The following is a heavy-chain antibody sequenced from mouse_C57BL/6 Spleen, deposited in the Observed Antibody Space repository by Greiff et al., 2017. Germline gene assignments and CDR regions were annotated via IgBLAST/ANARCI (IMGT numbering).Heavy chain of an antibody. CDR2: ISYDGSN. D-gene: IGHD2-4*01. Sequence: EVKLEESGPGLVKPSQSLSLTCSFTGYSITSGYYWNWIRQFPGNKLEWMGYISYDGSNNYNPSLKNRISITRDTSKNQFFLKLNSVTTEDTATYYCARVDDYALYFDVWGTGTTVTVSS. CDR1: GYSITSGYY. V-gene: IGHV3-6*01. J-gene: IGHJ1*03. CDR3: ARVDDYALYFDV.